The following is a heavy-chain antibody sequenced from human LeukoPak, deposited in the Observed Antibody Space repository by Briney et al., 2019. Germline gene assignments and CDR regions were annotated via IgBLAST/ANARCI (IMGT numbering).Heavy chain of an antibody. D-gene: IGHD1-26*01. CDR1: GYSFTSYW. Sequence: GESLKISCKGSGYSFTSYWIGWVRQMPGKGLEWMGIIYPGDSDTRYSPSFQGQVTISADKSISTAYLQWSSLKASDTAMYYCARQVGATDYYYYMDVWGKGTTVTVSS. J-gene: IGHJ6*03. CDR3: ARQVGATDYYYYMDV. V-gene: IGHV5-51*01. CDR2: IYPGDSDT.